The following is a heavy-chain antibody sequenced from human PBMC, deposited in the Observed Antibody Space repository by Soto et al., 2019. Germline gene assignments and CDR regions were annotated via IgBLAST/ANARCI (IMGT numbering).Heavy chain of an antibody. CDR1: GFSLSTSGVG. Sequence: SGPTLVNPTQTLTLTCTFSGFSLSTSGVGVGWIRQPPGKALEWLALIYWDDDKRYSPSLKSRLTITKDTSKNQVVLTMTNMDPVDTATYYCARTNGFTIFGVVMACFDYWGQGTLVTVSS. J-gene: IGHJ4*02. CDR3: ARTNGFTIFGVVMACFDY. D-gene: IGHD3-3*01. CDR2: IYWDDDK. V-gene: IGHV2-5*02.